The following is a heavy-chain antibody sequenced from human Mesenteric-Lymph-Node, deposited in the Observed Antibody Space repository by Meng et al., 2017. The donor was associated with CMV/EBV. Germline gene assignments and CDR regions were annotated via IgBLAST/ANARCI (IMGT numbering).Heavy chain of an antibody. Sequence: ASVKVSCKASGYTFTSYDINWVRQATGQGLEWMGWMSPNSGNTGYAQKFQGRVTMTRNTSISTAYMELSSLRSEDTAVYYCARKGGKGTLYYYYGMDVWGQGTTVTVSS. CDR3: ARKGGKGTLYYYYGMDV. CDR1: GYTFTSYD. V-gene: IGHV1-8*01. D-gene: IGHD1-1*01. CDR2: MSPNSGNT. J-gene: IGHJ6*02.